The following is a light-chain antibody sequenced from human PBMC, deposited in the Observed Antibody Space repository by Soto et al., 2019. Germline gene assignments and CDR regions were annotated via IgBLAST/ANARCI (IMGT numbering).Light chain of an antibody. CDR2: GAS. J-gene: IGKJ2*01. CDR1: QTVRDGY. V-gene: IGKV3-20*01. Sequence: DIVLTQSPGTLSLSPGERATLSCRASQTVRDGYLAWYQQKPGQAPRLFIYGASARATGIPDRFSGSGSGTDFTLTISGLEHEDFAVYCCQQYGVSMFTFGQGAKMEIK. CDR3: QQYGVSMFT.